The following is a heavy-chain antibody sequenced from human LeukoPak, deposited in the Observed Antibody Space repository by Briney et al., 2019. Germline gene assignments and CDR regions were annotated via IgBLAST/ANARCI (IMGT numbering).Heavy chain of an antibody. Sequence: PSETLSLTCAVYGGSFSGYYWSWIRQPPGKGLEWIGEINHSGSTNYNPSLKSRVTISVDTSKNQFSLKLSSVTAADTAVYYCARHCVYYDSSGYRGCGMDVWGQGTTVTVSS. CDR3: ARHCVYYDSSGYRGCGMDV. CDR2: INHSGST. V-gene: IGHV4-34*01. J-gene: IGHJ6*02. D-gene: IGHD3-22*01. CDR1: GGSFSGYY.